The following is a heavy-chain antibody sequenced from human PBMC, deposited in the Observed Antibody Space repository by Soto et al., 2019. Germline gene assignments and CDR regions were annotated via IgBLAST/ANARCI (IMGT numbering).Heavy chain of an antibody. Sequence: PGGSLRLSCAASGFTFSGYSMNWVRQAPGKGLEWVSSISSSSSYIYYADSVKGRFTISRDNAKNSLYLQMNSLRAEDTAVYYCARELFFGYSSSYFQHWGQGTLVTVSS. CDR3: ARELFFGYSSSYFQH. CDR1: GFTFSGYS. D-gene: IGHD6-6*01. CDR2: ISSSSSYI. J-gene: IGHJ1*01. V-gene: IGHV3-21*01.